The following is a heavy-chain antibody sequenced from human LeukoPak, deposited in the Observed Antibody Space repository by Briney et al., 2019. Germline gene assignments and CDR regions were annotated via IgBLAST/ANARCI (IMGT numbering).Heavy chain of an antibody. J-gene: IGHJ4*02. CDR2: ISGSGGST. CDR3: AKAYLRGGLIVSADVDY. V-gene: IGHV3-23*01. CDR1: GFTFSNYG. D-gene: IGHD3/OR15-3a*01. Sequence: GGTLRLSCAASGFTFSNYGMSWVRQAPGKGLEWVSGISGSGGSTYYADSVKGRFTISRDNSKNTLYLQMNSLRAEDTAVYYCAKAYLRGGLIVSADVDYWGQGTLVTVSS.